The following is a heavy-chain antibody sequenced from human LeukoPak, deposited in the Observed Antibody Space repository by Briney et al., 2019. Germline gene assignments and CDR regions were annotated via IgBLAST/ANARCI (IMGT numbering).Heavy chain of an antibody. CDR1: GGSISSYY. CDR2: IYYSGGT. V-gene: IGHV4-59*01. D-gene: IGHD3-10*01. J-gene: IGHJ4*02. Sequence: PSETLSLTCTVSGGSISSYYWSWIRQPPGKGLEWIGYIYYSGGTNYNPSLKSRVTISVDTSKNQFSLKLSSVTAADTAVYYCARGGYNGSGSYYPFDYWGQGTLVTVSS. CDR3: ARGGYNGSGSYYPFDY.